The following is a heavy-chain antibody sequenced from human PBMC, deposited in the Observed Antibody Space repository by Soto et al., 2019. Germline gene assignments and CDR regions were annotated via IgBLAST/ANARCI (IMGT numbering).Heavy chain of an antibody. Sequence: GGSLRLSCAASGFTVSSNYMSWVRQAPGKGLEWVSVIYSGVSTYYADSVKGRFTISRDNSKNTLYLQMNSLRAEDTAVYYCARKRRITMVRGVINDAFDIWGQGTMVTVSS. D-gene: IGHD3-10*01. CDR1: GFTVSSNY. V-gene: IGHV3-66*01. CDR3: ARKRRITMVRGVINDAFDI. J-gene: IGHJ3*02. CDR2: IYSGVST.